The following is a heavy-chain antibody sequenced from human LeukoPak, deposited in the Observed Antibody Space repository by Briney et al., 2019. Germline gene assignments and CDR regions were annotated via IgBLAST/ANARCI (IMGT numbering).Heavy chain of an antibody. Sequence: GGSLRLSCAASGFTFSSYAMHWVRQAPGKGLEWVAVISYDGSNKYYADSVKGRFTISRDNSKNTLYLQMNSLRAEDTAVYYCAKSFSIDSSGYYLVWPPNAFDIWGQGTMVTVSS. CDR1: GFTFSSYA. CDR3: AKSFSIDSSGYYLVWPPNAFDI. V-gene: IGHV3-30*04. J-gene: IGHJ3*02. CDR2: ISYDGSNK. D-gene: IGHD3-22*01.